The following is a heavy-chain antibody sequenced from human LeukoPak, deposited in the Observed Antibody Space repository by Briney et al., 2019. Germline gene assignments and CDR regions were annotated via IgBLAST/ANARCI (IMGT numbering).Heavy chain of an antibody. D-gene: IGHD2-8*01. CDR2: IYYTGST. Sequence: SETLSLTCTVSGGSISGFYWSSSREPPGKGLECIVYIYYTGSTNYNSALKSRVTISVDTSKNQFSLNLSTVTAADTAMYYCARAVLATKSAHWFDSWGQGTLVTVSS. CDR3: ARAVLATKSAHWFDS. J-gene: IGHJ5*01. CDR1: GGSISGFY. V-gene: IGHV4-59*01.